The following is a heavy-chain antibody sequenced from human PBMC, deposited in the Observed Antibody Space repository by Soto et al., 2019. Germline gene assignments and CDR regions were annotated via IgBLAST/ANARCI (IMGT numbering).Heavy chain of an antibody. CDR3: ARDGPKLYDSSGYYYVERWFDP. CDR1: GGTFSSYA. D-gene: IGHD3-22*01. V-gene: IGHV1-69*13. Sequence: SVKVSCKASGGTFSSYAISWVRQAPGQGLEWMGGIIPIFGTANYAQKFQGRVTITADESTSTAYMELSSLRSEDTAVYYCARDGPKLYDSSGYYYVERWFDPWG. J-gene: IGHJ5*02. CDR2: IIPIFGTA.